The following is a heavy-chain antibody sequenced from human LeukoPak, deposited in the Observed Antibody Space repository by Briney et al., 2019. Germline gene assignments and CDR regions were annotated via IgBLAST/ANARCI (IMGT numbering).Heavy chain of an antibody. Sequence: GGSLRLSCAASGFTFSSYWMHWVRQAPGKGLVWVSRINTDGSSTSYADSVKGRFIISRDNTKNTLYLQMNSLRAEDTAVYYCAKDARTMIVVVKWYFQHWGQGTLVTVSS. CDR1: GFTFSSYW. CDR2: INTDGSST. D-gene: IGHD3-22*01. J-gene: IGHJ1*01. V-gene: IGHV3-74*01. CDR3: AKDARTMIVVVKWYFQH.